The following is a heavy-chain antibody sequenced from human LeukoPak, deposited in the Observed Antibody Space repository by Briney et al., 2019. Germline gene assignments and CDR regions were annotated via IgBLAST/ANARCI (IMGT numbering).Heavy chain of an antibody. CDR2: ISYDGSNK. V-gene: IGHV3-30*09. CDR1: GFTFSSYA. D-gene: IGHD3-10*01. J-gene: IGHJ4*02. Sequence: GGSLRLSCAASGFTFSSYAMHWVRQAPGKGLEWVAVISYDGSNKYYADSVKGRFAISRDNSKNTLYLQMNSLRAEDTAVYYCARDSQYYYGSGGGLDYWGQGTLVTVSS. CDR3: ARDSQYYYGSGGGLDY.